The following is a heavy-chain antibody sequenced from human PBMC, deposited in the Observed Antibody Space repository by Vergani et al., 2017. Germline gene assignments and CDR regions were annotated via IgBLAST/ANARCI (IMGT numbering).Heavy chain of an antibody. CDR2: ISWNSGSI. CDR1: GFTFDDYA. J-gene: IGHJ3*02. D-gene: IGHD4-23*01. CDR3: ARAFYGGNSGKDAFDI. V-gene: IGHV3-9*01. Sequence: EVQLVESGGGLVQPGRSLRLSCAASGFTFDDYAMHWVRQAPGKGLEWVSGISWNSGSIGYADSVKGRFTISRDNAKNSLYLQMNSLRAEDTAVYYCARAFYGGNSGKDAFDIWGQGTMVTVSS.